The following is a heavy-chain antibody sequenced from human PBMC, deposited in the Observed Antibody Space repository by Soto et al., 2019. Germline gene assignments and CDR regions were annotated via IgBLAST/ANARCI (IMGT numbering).Heavy chain of an antibody. Sequence: GASVKVSCKASGYTFSRYGINWMRQAPGQGLEWMGWISGYNGNANYAQKVQGRVTMTTDTSTSTAYMELRSLRSDDTAVYYCARAGYCSSTNCYAKGYYYFYMDVWGKGTTVTVSS. V-gene: IGHV1-18*01. CDR2: ISGYNGNA. D-gene: IGHD2-2*01. CDR3: ARAGYCSSTNCYAKGYYYFYMDV. J-gene: IGHJ6*03. CDR1: GYTFSRYG.